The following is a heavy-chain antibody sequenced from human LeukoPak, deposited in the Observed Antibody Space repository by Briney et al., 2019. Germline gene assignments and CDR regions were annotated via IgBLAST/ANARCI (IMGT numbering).Heavy chain of an antibody. D-gene: IGHD3-3*01. CDR2: INYSGST. CDR3: AREHRFLEWLLTY. Sequence: SETLSLTCTVSGGSISSYYWSWIRQPPGKGLEWIGYINYSGSTNYNPSLKSRVTISVDTSKNQFSLKLSSVTAADTAVYYCAREHRFLEWLLTYWGQGTLVTVSS. J-gene: IGHJ4*02. CDR1: GGSISSYY. V-gene: IGHV4-59*12.